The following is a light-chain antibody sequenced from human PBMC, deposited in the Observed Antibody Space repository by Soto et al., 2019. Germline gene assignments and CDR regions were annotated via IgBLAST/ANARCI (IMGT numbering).Light chain of an antibody. CDR1: QSISTY. CDR3: QQSYTSPPWT. CDR2: SAS. Sequence: DIQMTQSPSSLSASVGDRVTISCRAAQSISTYLNWYQQKPGTAPRLLIYSASSVETGVPPRFSGSGSGRDFTLTISSLRPEDIENYFCQQSYTSPPWTFGQGTKVDIK. J-gene: IGKJ1*01. V-gene: IGKV1-39*01.